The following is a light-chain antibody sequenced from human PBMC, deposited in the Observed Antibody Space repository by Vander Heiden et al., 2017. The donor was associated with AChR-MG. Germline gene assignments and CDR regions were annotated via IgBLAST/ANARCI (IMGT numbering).Light chain of an antibody. CDR3: SSDGGKRWV. CDR1: SSDVGGYNH. CDR2: EVS. J-gene: IGLJ3*02. Sequence: QSALTQPPSASGSPGQSVTISCTGTSSDVGGYNHVSWYQQHPGTAPKVMIYEVSRRPSGVSDPFSVSKRGNTASLTVTGIQAEDESDYYSSSDGGKRWVFGGGTKLTVL. V-gene: IGLV2-8*01.